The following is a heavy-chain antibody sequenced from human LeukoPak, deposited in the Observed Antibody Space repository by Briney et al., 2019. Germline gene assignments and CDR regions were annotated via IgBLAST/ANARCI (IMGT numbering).Heavy chain of an antibody. V-gene: IGHV3-53*01. CDR1: GFTVSSNY. D-gene: IGHD3-16*01. J-gene: IGHJ3*01. CDR2: IYSGSST. CDR3: ARGYVSPDAFDV. Sequence: GGSLRLSCAASGFTVSSNYMSWVRQAPGKGLEWVSVIYSGSSTYYADSVKGRFTISRDNSKNTLYLQMNSLRAEDTAVYYCARGYVSPDAFDVWGQGTMVTVSS.